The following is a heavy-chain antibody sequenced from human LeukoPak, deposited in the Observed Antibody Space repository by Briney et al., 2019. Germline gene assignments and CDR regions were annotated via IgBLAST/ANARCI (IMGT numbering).Heavy chain of an antibody. Sequence: GGSLRLSCAASGFTFSSYGMHWVRQAPGKGLEWVAVIWYDGSNKYYADSVKGRFTISRDNSKNTLYLQMNSLRAEDTAVYYCAREGRGYCSRGQPCSNWFDPWGQGTLVTVSS. D-gene: IGHD2-2*01. J-gene: IGHJ5*02. CDR3: AREGRGYCSRGQPCSNWFDP. CDR1: GFTFSSYG. CDR2: IWYDGSNK. V-gene: IGHV3-33*01.